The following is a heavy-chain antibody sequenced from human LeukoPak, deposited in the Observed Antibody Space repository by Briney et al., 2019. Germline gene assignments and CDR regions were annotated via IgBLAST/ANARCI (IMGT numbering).Heavy chain of an antibody. D-gene: IGHD6-19*01. CDR3: TRAGYSSGFDS. CDR2: IDSDGYSI. V-gene: IGHV3-74*03. J-gene: IGHJ5*01. CDR1: GFTFSGYW. Sequence: AGGSLRLSCAASGFTFSGYWMHWVRQAPGKGLVWVSRIDSDGYSITYADSVKGRFTISRDNAKNTLYLQMNSLIAEDTAVYFCTRAGYSSGFDSWGQGTLVTVSS.